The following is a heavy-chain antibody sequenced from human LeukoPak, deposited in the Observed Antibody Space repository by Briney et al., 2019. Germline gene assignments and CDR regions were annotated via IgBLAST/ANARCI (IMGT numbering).Heavy chain of an antibody. CDR1: GFTFDDYA. D-gene: IGHD3-10*01. CDR3: ARVPGSGSLIYYYGMDV. J-gene: IGHJ6*02. V-gene: IGHV3-9*01. Sequence: PGRSLRLSCAASGFTFDDYAMHWVRQAPGKGLEWVSGISWNSGSIGYADSVKGRFTISRDNAKNSLYLQMNSLRAEDTALYYCARVPGSGSLIYYYGMDVWGQGTTVTVSS. CDR2: ISWNSGSI.